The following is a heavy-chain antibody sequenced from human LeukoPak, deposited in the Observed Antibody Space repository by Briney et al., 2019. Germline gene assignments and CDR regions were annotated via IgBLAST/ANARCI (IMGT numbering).Heavy chain of an antibody. D-gene: IGHD3-22*01. CDR2: ISGDGDNT. CDR1: GFTFDDYA. Sequence: PGGSLRLSCAASGFTFDDYAMHWVRQAPGKGLEWVSLISGDGDNTYYADSVKGRFTISRYNSKTSLYLQMNSLRTEDTALYYCAKDPTYYYDSSGFCEHWGQGTLVTVSS. J-gene: IGHJ1*01. CDR3: AKDPTYYYDSSGFCEH. V-gene: IGHV3-43*02.